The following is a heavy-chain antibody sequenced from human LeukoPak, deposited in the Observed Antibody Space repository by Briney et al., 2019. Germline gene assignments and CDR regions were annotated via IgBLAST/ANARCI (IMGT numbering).Heavy chain of an antibody. Sequence: ASVKVSCKASGYTFTGYYMHWVRQAPGQGLEWMGWINPNSGGTNYAQKFQGRVTMTRDTSISTAYMELSRLRSDDTAVYYCARGPAYYYGSGSRQSSYHYYYYMDVWGKGTTVTVSS. D-gene: IGHD3-10*01. CDR2: INPNSGGT. CDR1: GYTFTGYY. CDR3: ARGPAYYYGSGSRQSSYHYYYYMDV. V-gene: IGHV1-2*02. J-gene: IGHJ6*03.